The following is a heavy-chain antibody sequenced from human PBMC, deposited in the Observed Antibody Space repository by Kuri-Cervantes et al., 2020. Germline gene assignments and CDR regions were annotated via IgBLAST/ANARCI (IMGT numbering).Heavy chain of an antibody. D-gene: IGHD2-15*01. J-gene: IGHJ4*01. CDR1: GFTFSSYS. Sequence: LSLTCAASGFTFSSYSMNWVRQAPRKGLEWVSHINSDGGIINYVGSVQGRFTISRDNARNTLYLQMNSLRVEDTAVYYCAVGGSGLGYWGQGTLVTVSS. V-gene: IGHV3-74*01. CDR3: AVGGSGLGY. CDR2: INSDGGII.